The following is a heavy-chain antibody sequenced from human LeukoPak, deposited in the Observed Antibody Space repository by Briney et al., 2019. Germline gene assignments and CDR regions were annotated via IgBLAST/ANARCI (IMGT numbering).Heavy chain of an antibody. CDR3: ARVGTMIVVVNNYYYGMDV. D-gene: IGHD3-22*01. J-gene: IGHJ6*02. CDR1: GFTFSSYG. Sequence: PGGSLRLSCAPSGFTFSSYGMHWVRQAPDKGLEWVSFIRNDGSNKYYADSVKGRFTISRDNSKNTLYLQMNSPRAEDTAVYYCARVGTMIVVVNNYYYGMDVWGQGTTVTVSS. CDR2: IRNDGSNK. V-gene: IGHV3-30*02.